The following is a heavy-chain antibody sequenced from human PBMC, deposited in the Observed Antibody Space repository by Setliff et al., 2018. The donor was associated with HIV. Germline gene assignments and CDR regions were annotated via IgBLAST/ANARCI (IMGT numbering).Heavy chain of an antibody. CDR2: IKSKTDGGTT. CDR3: ITDRPGGWFDP. Sequence: GGSLRLSCAASEFTFSNAWMSWVRQAPGKGLEWVGRIKSKTDGGTTDYAAPIKGRFTISRDDSKNTLYLQMNSLKIEDTAVYYCITDRPGGWFDPWGQGTLVTVSS. D-gene: IGHD3-10*01. V-gene: IGHV3-15*01. CDR1: EFTFSNAW. J-gene: IGHJ5*02.